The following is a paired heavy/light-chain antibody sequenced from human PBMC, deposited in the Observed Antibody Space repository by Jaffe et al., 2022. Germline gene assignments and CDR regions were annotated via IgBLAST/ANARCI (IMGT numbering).Light chain of an antibody. CDR3: CSYAGSYIHVV. CDR2: DVS. Sequence: QSALTQPRSVSGSPGQSVTISCTGTSSDVGTYNYVSWYQQQHPGKAPKLMIYDVSKRPSGVPDRFSGSKSGNTASLTIFGLQAEDEADYYCCSYAGSYIHVVFGGGTKLTVL. V-gene: IGLV2-11*01. CDR1: SSDVGTYNY. J-gene: IGLJ2*01.
Heavy chain of an antibody. CDR2: IYWDDDK. V-gene: IGHV2-5*02. CDR3: AHRPPYSSGWYYFDF. CDR1: GFSLTTSGVG. J-gene: IGHJ4*02. D-gene: IGHD6-19*01. Sequence: QITLKESGPTLVKPTQTLTLTCTFSGFSLTTSGVGVGWIRQPPGKALEWLALIYWDDDKRYRPSLKSRLTITKDTSKNQVVLTMTNMDPVDTATYYCAHRPPYSSGWYYFDFWGQGTLVTVSS.